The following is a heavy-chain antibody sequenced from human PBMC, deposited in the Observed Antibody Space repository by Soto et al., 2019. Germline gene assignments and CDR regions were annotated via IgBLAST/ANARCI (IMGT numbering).Heavy chain of an antibody. V-gene: IGHV3-23*01. Sequence: EVQLLESGGGLVQPGGSLRLSCAAAGFTFSNYALTWVRQSPGKGLEWVSTFSGSGGSTYYADSVRGLFTISRDNSKNTLFVQMNGLRVEDTAIYYCARDWTGDTCPCLDVWGQGTTVSVSS. CDR3: ARDWTGDTCPCLDV. D-gene: IGHD3-3*01. CDR2: FSGSGGST. J-gene: IGHJ6*02. CDR1: GFTFSNYA.